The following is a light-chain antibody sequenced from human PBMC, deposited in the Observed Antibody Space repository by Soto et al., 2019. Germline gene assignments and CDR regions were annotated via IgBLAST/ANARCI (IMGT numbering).Light chain of an antibody. CDR3: TSYTRSTTPYI. CDR2: EVS. V-gene: IGLV2-14*01. CDR1: SGDVGGYNY. Sequence: QSVLTQPASVSGSPGQSITISCTGTSGDVGGYNYVSWYQQHPGKAPKLMIYEVSNRPSGVSNRFSGSKSGNTASLTISGLQAEDDADYYCTSYTRSTTPYIYGTGTKVTV. J-gene: IGLJ1*01.